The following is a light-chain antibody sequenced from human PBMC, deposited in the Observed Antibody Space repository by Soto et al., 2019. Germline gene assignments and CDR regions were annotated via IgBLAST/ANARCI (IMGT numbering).Light chain of an antibody. CDR1: QTISTF. CDR2: AAS. J-gene: IGKJ2*01. Sequence: DIQMTQSPSSLSASVGDRVTIIGGASQTISTFLNWYQQNPGKAPKLLIYAASTLQSGVPSRFSGSGSGTDFTLTISSLQPEDFATYYCQQSHGIPYTFGQGTKLEIK. V-gene: IGKV1-39*01. CDR3: QQSHGIPYT.